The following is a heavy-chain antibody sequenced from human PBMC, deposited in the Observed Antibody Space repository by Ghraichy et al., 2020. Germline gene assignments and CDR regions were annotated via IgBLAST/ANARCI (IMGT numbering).Heavy chain of an antibody. Sequence: ESLNISSAASGFTFSSYWMHWVRQAPGKGLVWVSRINSDGSSTSYADSVKGRFTISRDNAKNTLYLQMNSLRAEDTAVYYCATWSVDYYYYYYMDVWGKGTTVTVSS. J-gene: IGHJ6*03. D-gene: IGHD2-8*02. V-gene: IGHV3-74*01. CDR3: ATWSVDYYYYYYMDV. CDR2: INSDGSST. CDR1: GFTFSSYW.